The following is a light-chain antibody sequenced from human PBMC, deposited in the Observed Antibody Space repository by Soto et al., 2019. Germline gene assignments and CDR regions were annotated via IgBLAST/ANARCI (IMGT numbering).Light chain of an antibody. V-gene: IGLV2-14*01. CDR3: TSYTRVSSWV. CDR2: EVS. J-gene: IGLJ3*02. CDR1: TSDIGGYNY. Sequence: QSALTQPASVSGSPGQSITISCTGTTSDIGGYNYVSWYQQRPGKAPKLMIYEVSNRPSGVSNRFSGSKSGNTASLTISGLQTEDEGDYYCTSYTRVSSWVFGGGTKVTVL.